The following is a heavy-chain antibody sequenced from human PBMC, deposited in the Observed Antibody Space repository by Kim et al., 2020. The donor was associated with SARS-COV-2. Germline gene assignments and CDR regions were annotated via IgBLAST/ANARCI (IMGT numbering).Heavy chain of an antibody. CDR2: ST. CDR3: AREYTGYMDV. J-gene: IGHJ6*03. D-gene: IGHD1-1*01. Sequence: STYYTPSPKSRVTISVDTSKNPFSLKLSAVTAADTAVYYCAREYTGYMDVWGKGTTVTVSS. V-gene: IGHV4-31*02.